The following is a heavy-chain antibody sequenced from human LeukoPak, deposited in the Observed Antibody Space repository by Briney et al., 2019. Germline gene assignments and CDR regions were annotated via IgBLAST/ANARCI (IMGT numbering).Heavy chain of an antibody. J-gene: IGHJ5*02. Sequence: SETLSLTCVVSGYSISNDYYWGWIRQPPGKGLEWIGNIYHSGGSYYNPSLRSRVTILVDTSKNQFSLKLSSVTAADTAVYYCAKAGTTGIHHWFDPWGQGNLVTVSS. CDR1: GYSISNDYY. V-gene: IGHV4-38-2*01. CDR2: IYHSGGS. D-gene: IGHD1-1*01. CDR3: AKAGTTGIHHWFDP.